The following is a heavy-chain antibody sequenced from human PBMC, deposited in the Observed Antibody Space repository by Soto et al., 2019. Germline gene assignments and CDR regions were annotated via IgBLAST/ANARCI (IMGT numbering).Heavy chain of an antibody. V-gene: IGHV4-34*01. J-gene: IGHJ4*02. D-gene: IGHD5-12*01. CDR1: GGSLTGYY. CDR2: VKDGGST. Sequence: QVQLQQWGAGLLKPSETLSLTCTVNGGSLTGYYWSWIRQPPGKGLEWIGEVKDGGSTNYSPSLMGXXYXSXXTSKNHFSLRLNSVTAADTAVYFCARGQEGIVATHWDQGALVTVSS. CDR3: ARGQEGIVATH.